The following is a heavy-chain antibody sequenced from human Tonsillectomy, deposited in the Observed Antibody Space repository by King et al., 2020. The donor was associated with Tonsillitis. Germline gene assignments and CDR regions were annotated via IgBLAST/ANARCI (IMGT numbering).Heavy chain of an antibody. CDR2: INSISSTI. D-gene: IGHD3-3*01. CDR3: ARRYDFWSGYRWFDP. Sequence: DVQLVESGGGLVQPGGSLRLSCAASGFTFSSYSINWVRQAPGKGLEWVSYINSISSTIYYADSVKGQFTISRDNAKNSLYLQMNSLRAEDTAVYYCARRYDFWSGYRWFDPWGQGTLVTVSS. J-gene: IGHJ5*02. V-gene: IGHV3-48*01. CDR1: GFTFSSYS.